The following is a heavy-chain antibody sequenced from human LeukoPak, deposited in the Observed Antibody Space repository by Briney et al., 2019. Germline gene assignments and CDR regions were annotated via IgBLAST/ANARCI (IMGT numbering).Heavy chain of an antibody. CDR1: GGSISSSSCY. J-gene: IGHJ4*02. V-gene: IGHV4-39*01. CDR3: ARTRTYYYDSSGYYFDY. CDR2: IYYSGST. Sequence: PSETLSLTCTVSGGSISSSSCYWGWIRQPPGKGLEWIGSIYYSGSTYYNPSLKSRVTISVDTSKNQFSLKLSSVTAADTAVYYCARTRTYYYDSSGYYFDYWGQGTLVTVSS. D-gene: IGHD3-22*01.